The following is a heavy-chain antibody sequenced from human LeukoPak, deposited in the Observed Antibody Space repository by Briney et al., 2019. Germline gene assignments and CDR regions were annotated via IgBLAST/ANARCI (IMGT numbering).Heavy chain of an antibody. Sequence: GASLRLSCAASGFTFSSYAMSCVRQAPGKGLEWVSAISGSGGSTYYADSVKGRFTISRDNSKNTLYLQMNSLRAEDTAVYYCAKDHPYSSGWTFDYWGQGTLVTVSS. CDR1: GFTFSSYA. CDR2: ISGSGGST. V-gene: IGHV3-23*01. D-gene: IGHD6-19*01. J-gene: IGHJ4*02. CDR3: AKDHPYSSGWTFDY.